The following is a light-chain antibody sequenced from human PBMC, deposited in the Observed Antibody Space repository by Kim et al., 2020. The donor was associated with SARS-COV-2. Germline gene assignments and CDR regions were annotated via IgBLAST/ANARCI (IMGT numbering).Light chain of an antibody. CDR2: DND. V-gene: IGLV1-51*01. Sequence: QKCTISCSGSRSNIGNNYVSCYQQLPGTAPNLLIYDNDKRPSGIPDRFSGSKSGTSATLGITGLQTGDEADYYCGTWDSSLTMVIFGGGTQLTVL. CDR1: RSNIGNNY. J-gene: IGLJ2*01. CDR3: GTWDSSLTMVI.